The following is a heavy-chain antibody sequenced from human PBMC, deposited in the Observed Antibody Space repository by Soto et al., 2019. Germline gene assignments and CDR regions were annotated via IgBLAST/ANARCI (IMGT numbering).Heavy chain of an antibody. J-gene: IGHJ4*02. CDR3: ARDLDRPNPVRTFDY. Sequence: EVQLVESGGGLVKPGGSLRLSCAASGFTFSSYSMNWVRQAPGKGLEWVSSISSSSSYIYYADSVKGRFTISRDNAKNSLYLQMNSLRAEDTAVYYCARDLDRPNPVRTFDYWGQGTLVTVSS. D-gene: IGHD2-2*03. V-gene: IGHV3-21*01. CDR2: ISSSSSYI. CDR1: GFTFSSYS.